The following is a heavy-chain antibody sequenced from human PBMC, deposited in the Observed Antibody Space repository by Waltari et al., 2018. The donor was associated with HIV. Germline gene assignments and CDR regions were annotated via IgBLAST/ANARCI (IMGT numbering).Heavy chain of an antibody. J-gene: IGHJ4*02. CDR2: IGGSGGST. Sequence: EVQLLESGGDLVQPGGSLRLSCTASGFNFRDFAMAWIRQAPGKGLEWGSGIGGSGGSTHYGESAKGRVTISRDNFNSVLYLQMTSLRGEDSARYFCANAQARSYDSTAYALWGQGTQVTVSS. CDR3: ANAQARSYDSTAYAL. D-gene: IGHD3-22*01. V-gene: IGHV3-23*01. CDR1: GFNFRDFA.